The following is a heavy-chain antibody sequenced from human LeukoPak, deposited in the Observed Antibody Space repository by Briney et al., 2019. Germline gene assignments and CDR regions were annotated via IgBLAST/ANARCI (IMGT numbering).Heavy chain of an antibody. CDR1: GYTFTRHD. V-gene: IGHV1-18*01. D-gene: IGHD1-14*01. CDR3: ARDQSGI. Sequence: ASVKVSCKASGYTFTRHDINWVRQATGQGLEWMGWISAYNGNTNYAQKLQGRVTMTTDTSTSTTYMELRSLRSDDTAVYYCARDQSGIWGQGTLVTVSS. J-gene: IGHJ4*02. CDR2: ISAYNGNT.